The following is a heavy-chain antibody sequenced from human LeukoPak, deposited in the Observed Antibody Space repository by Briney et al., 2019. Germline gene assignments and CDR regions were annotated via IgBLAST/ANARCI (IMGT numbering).Heavy chain of an antibody. J-gene: IGHJ4*02. CDR3: ARSTGEFWSGYLMMY. Sequence: WASVKVSCKVSGHTLTELSMHWVRQAPGQGLEWMGWINPNSGGTNYAQKFQGRVTMTRDTSISTAYMELSRLRSDDTAVYYCARSTGEFWSGYLMMYWGQGTLVTVSS. D-gene: IGHD3-3*01. CDR1: GHTLTELS. CDR2: INPNSGGT. V-gene: IGHV1-2*02.